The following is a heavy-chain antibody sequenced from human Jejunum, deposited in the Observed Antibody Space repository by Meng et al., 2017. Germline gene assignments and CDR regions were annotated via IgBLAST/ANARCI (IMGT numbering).Heavy chain of an antibody. CDR1: GYDLFGYW. CDR3: ARFNGETLRNNRFEP. V-gene: IGHV5-51*01. J-gene: IGHJ5*02. Sequence: GESLKISCKGSGYDLFGYWISWVRQKPGKGLEWMGIIYPDHGQATYSPSFQGQVTISADKSISTAYVQWSSLKTSDSAMYYCARFNGETLRNNRFEPWGQGTQVTVSS. CDR2: IYPDHGQA. D-gene: IGHD2-8*01.